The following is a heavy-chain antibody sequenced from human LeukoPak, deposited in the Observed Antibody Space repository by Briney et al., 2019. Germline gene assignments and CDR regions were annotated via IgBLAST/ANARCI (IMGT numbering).Heavy chain of an antibody. V-gene: IGHV3-53*01. J-gene: IGHJ6*03. CDR1: GFTVSSNY. D-gene: IGHD4-23*01. CDR2: IDSGGST. Sequence: GGSLRLSRAASGFTVSSNYMSWVRQAPGKGLEWVSVIDSGGSTYYADSVKGRFTISRDNSRNTLYLQMNSLRAEDTAVYYCARSTVVTGRYYYYMDVWGKGTTVSVSS. CDR3: ARSTVVTGRYYYYMDV.